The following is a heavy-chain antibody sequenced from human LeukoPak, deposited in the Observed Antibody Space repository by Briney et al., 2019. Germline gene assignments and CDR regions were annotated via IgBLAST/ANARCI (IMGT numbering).Heavy chain of an antibody. J-gene: IGHJ5*02. V-gene: IGHV1-18*01. CDR2: ISAYNGNT. Sequence: ASVKVSCKASGYTFTSYGISWVRQAPGQGLEWMGWISAYNGNTNYAQKLQGRVTMTTDTSTSTAYMELRSLRSDDTAVYYCARAPARYCSGGSCYFNWFDPWGQGTLVTVSS. D-gene: IGHD2-15*01. CDR1: GYTFTSYG. CDR3: ARAPARYCSGGSCYFNWFDP.